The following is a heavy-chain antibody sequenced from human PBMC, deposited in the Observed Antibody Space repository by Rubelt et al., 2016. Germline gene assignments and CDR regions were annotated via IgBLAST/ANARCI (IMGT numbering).Heavy chain of an antibody. D-gene: IGHD2-21*01. CDR1: GFTFSSYG. Sequence: GSGGDVVQPGRSLRLSCAASGFTFSSYGMHWVRQAPGKGLEWVGYTSYDGSNNYYANSVKGRFTISRDNSQNTLYLQMNSLRGEDTAVYYCAKVWWAQRGFDYWGQGALVTVSS. CDR3: AKVWWAQRGFDY. CDR2: TSYDGSNN. V-gene: IGHV3-30*18. J-gene: IGHJ4*02.